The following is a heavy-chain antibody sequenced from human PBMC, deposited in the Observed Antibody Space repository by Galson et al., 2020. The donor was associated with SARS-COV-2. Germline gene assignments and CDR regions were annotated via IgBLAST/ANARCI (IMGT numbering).Heavy chain of an antibody. CDR3: ARGAYDPLAGHYRDYGMDV. V-gene: IGHV4-39*01. CDR2: IHYSGST. J-gene: IGHJ6*02. D-gene: IGHD3-9*01. Sequence: ETLSLTCTVPGGSVRSSGKYWFWIRQSPGKGLEYIGSIHYSGSTYYNPSLKSRVTTSVDTSKNQVSLKLSSVTAADTAVYYCARGAYDPLAGHYRDYGMDVWGQGTTVTVSS. CDR1: GGSVRSSGKY.